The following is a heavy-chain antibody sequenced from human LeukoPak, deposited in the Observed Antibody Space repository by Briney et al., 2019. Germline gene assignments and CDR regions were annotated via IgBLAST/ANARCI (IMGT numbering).Heavy chain of an antibody. D-gene: IGHD3-9*01. J-gene: IGHJ4*02. CDR3: ARDSSDVLTGYYHF. CDR1: GYSFNDYY. CDR2: INPNSGRT. Sequence: ASVTVSFKTSGYSFNDYYLHWVRQAPGQGLEWMGWINPNSGRTNSAPKFQGRVTLTTDTSITTAYMELTSLISGDTALYYCARDSSDVLTGYYHFWGQGTLVTVSS. V-gene: IGHV1-2*02.